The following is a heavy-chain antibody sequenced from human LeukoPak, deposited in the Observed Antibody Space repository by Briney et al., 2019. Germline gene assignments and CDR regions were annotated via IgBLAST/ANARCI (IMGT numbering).Heavy chain of an antibody. V-gene: IGHV1-2*06. Sequence: ASVKVSCKASGYTFTGYYMHWVRQAPGQGLEWMGRINPNSGGTNYAQKFQGRVTMTRDTSISTAHMELSRLRSDDTAVYYCARGPKTYYYDSSGYYYYWGQGTLVTVSS. D-gene: IGHD3-22*01. J-gene: IGHJ4*02. CDR1: GYTFTGYY. CDR3: ARGPKTYYYDSSGYYYY. CDR2: INPNSGGT.